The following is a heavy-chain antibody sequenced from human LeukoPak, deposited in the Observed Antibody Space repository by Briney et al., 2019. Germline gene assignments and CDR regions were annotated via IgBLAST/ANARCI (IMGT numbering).Heavy chain of an antibody. CDR3: AKARRRDGYNPFDY. CDR1: GFTVSGNY. CDR2: IHRGGNT. D-gene: IGHD5-24*01. J-gene: IGHJ4*02. Sequence: PGGSLRLSCAASGFTVSGNYMSWVRQAPGKGLEWLSVIHRGGNTYYADSVKGRFTISRDSSKNTVFLQMDSLRAEDTAVYYCAKARRRDGYNPFDYWGQGTLVTVSS. V-gene: IGHV3-66*01.